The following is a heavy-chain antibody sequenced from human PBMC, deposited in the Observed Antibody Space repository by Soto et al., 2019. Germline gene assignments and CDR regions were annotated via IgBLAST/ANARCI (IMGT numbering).Heavy chain of an antibody. J-gene: IGHJ4*02. CDR1: GFTFSSYA. V-gene: IGHV3-64D*06. CDR3: VRFWPPPYSDALTDYTDAFDY. CDR2: ISTNGGST. D-gene: IGHD3-9*01. Sequence: GGSLRLSCSASGFTFSSYAMHWVRQAPGKGLEYVSSISTNGGSTHYADSAKGRFTISRDNSKNTQYLQMSSLRADDTAVYYCVRFWPPPYSDALTDYTDAFDYWGQGTLVTVSS.